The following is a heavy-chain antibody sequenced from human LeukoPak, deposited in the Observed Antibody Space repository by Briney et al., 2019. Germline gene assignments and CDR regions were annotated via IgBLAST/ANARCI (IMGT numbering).Heavy chain of an antibody. CDR3: ARQVFGSYGDWFDP. V-gene: IGHV4-59*08. D-gene: IGHD5-18*01. Sequence: SETLSLTCTVSGGSISSYYWSWIRQPPGKGLEWIGYIYYSGSTNYNPSLKSRVTISVDTSKNQFSLKLSSVTAADTAVYYCARQVFGSYGDWFDPWGQGTLVTVSS. CDR1: GGSISSYY. CDR2: IYYSGST. J-gene: IGHJ5*02.